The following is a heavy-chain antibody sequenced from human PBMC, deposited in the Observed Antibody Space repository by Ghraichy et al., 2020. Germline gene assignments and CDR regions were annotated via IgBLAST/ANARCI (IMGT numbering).Heavy chain of an antibody. J-gene: IGHJ3*02. CDR3: AREAQEGEAAGVRGLFDI. CDR2: IYYSGST. D-gene: IGHD6-13*01. Sequence: SETLSLTYTVSGGSISNYYWSWIRQPPGKGLEWIGYIYYSGSTKYNPSLKSRVTISVDTSKNQFSLKLSSVTAADTAVYYCAREAQEGEAAGVRGLFDIWGQGTLLTVS. CDR1: GGSISNYY. V-gene: IGHV4-59*01.